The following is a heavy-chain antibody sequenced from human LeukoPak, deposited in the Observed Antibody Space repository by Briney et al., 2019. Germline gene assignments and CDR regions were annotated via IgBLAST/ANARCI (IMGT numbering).Heavy chain of an antibody. V-gene: IGHV4-59*01. CDR1: GGSISDYY. CDR2: IFGSGSS. D-gene: IGHD4-17*01. Sequence: SETLSLTCTVSGGSISDYYWSWIRQPPGKGLEWIGWIFGSGSSNYNPSLKSRLTISVDTSKNQFSLKLTSATAADTAVYYCARDLVTVTKGFDIWGQGTMVSVSS. J-gene: IGHJ3*02. CDR3: ARDLVTVTKGFDI.